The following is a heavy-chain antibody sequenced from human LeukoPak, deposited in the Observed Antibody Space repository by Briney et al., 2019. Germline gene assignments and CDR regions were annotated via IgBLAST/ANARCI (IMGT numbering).Heavy chain of an antibody. CDR1: GFTVSSND. V-gene: IGHV3-66*01. J-gene: IGHJ4*02. Sequence: GGSLRLSCAASGFTVSSNDMTWVCQTPGKGLEWVSIIYSAGNAYYADSVKGRFTISRDNSKNTLYLQMNSLRAEDTAVFYCARDRPGDGYSDYWGQGTLVTVSS. CDR2: IYSAGNA. D-gene: IGHD3-10*01. CDR3: ARDRPGDGYSDY.